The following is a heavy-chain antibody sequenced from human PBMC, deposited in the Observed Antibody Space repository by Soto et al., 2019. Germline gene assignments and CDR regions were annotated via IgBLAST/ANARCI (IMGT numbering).Heavy chain of an antibody. Sequence: QVQLVQSGAEVKKPGSSVKVSCKASGGTFSSYAISWVRQAPGQGLEWMGRIIPIFGTTNYAQTFQGRVTITADPSTNTAYLELSSLRSEDTAVYFCAGGSSSWSYFDYWGQGTLVTVSS. V-gene: IGHV1-69*15. D-gene: IGHD6-13*01. CDR3: AGGSSSWSYFDY. CDR1: GGTFSSYA. CDR2: IIPIFGTT. J-gene: IGHJ4*02.